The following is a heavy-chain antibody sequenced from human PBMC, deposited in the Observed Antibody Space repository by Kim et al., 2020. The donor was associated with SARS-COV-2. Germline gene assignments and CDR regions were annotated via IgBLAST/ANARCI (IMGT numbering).Heavy chain of an antibody. D-gene: IGHD4-17*01. V-gene: IGHV3-23*01. Sequence: GGSLRLSCAASGFTFSSYAMSWVRQAPGKGLEWVSAISGSGGSTYYADSVKGGFTTSRDNSKNTLYLQMNSRRAEDTAVYYCAKGPTVTTGFDYWGQGTLVTVSS. J-gene: IGHJ4*02. CDR1: GFTFSSYA. CDR2: ISGSGGST. CDR3: AKGPTVTTGFDY.